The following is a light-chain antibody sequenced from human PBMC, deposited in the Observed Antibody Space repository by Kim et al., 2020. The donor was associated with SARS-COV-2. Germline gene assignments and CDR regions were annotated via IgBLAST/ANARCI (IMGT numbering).Light chain of an antibody. CDR1: QSVSTN. CDR2: GAS. V-gene: IGKV3-15*01. J-gene: IGKJ2*01. CDR3: QQYNNWPPPYT. Sequence: SPGERATLSCRASQSVSTNLAWYQQTPGQAPRLLIYGASTRATGIPARFSGSGSGTEFTLTISSLQSEDFSVYYCQQYNNWPPPYTFGQGTKLEI.